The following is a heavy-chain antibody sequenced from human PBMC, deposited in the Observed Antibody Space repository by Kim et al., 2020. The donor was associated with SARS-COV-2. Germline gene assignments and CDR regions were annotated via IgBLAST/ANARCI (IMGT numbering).Heavy chain of an antibody. CDR2: IYHTGST. CDR3: ARGQYYRLHEANWFDP. J-gene: IGHJ5*02. V-gene: IGHV4-30-4*01. CDR1: GDSISSGDYY. Sequence: SETLSLTCNVSGDSISSGDYYWSWVRQSPGKGLEWIGYIYHTGSTYYNPSLQSRISISIDTSKNHFSLKLSSVTAADTAVYYCARGQYYRLHEANWFDPWGQGTLVTVSS. D-gene: IGHD4-4*01.